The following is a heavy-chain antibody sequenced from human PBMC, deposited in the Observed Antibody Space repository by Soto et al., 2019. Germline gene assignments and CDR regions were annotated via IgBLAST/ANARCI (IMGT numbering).Heavy chain of an antibody. J-gene: IGHJ6*02. Sequence: GGSLRLSCAASGFTFSSYGMHWVRQAPGKGLEWVAVIWYDGSNKYYADSVKGRFTISRDNSKNTLYLQMNSLRAEDTAVYYCARDAWSGLLDSPYCMDVWGQGTTVTVSS. V-gene: IGHV3-33*01. D-gene: IGHD3-3*01. CDR3: ARDAWSGLLDSPYCMDV. CDR2: IWYDGSNK. CDR1: GFTFSSYG.